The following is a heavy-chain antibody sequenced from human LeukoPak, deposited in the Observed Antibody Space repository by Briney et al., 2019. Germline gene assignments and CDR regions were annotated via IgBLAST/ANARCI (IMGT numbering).Heavy chain of an antibody. Sequence: GDSLKISGKGFGFTFRNSWIAGLRQMPGKGLDWMGIIYPGDSDTRYSPSFQGQVTISADKSITTAYLQWSSLKASDTAMYYCARRSSGWYVDYWGQGTLVTVSS. CDR2: IYPGDSDT. CDR1: GFTFRNSW. D-gene: IGHD6-19*01. V-gene: IGHV5-51*01. J-gene: IGHJ4*02. CDR3: ARRSSGWYVDY.